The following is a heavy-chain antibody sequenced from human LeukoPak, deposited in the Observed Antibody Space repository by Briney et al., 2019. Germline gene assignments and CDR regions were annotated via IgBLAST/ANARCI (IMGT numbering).Heavy chain of an antibody. CDR2: INHSGST. CDR1: GGSISSSNW. Sequence: SETLSLTCAVSGGSISSSNWWSWIRQPPGKGLEWIGEINHSGSTNYNPSLKSRVTISVDTSKNQFSLKLSSVTAADTAVYYCARGRSRRYYDSSGNNFDYWGQGTLVTVSS. D-gene: IGHD3-22*01. V-gene: IGHV4-4*02. CDR3: ARGRSRRYYDSSGNNFDY. J-gene: IGHJ4*02.